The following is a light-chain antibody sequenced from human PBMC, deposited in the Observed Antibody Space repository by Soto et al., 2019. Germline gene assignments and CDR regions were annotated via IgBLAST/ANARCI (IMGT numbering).Light chain of an antibody. J-gene: IGKJ3*01. V-gene: IGKV3-20*01. CDR1: QSVSSSY. CDR3: QQYGSSPLT. CDR2: GAS. Sequence: EIVLTQSPGTLSLSPGERATLSCRASQSVSSSYLAWYQQKPGQAPRLLIYGASSWATGIPDRVSGRGSGTDFTLTISRLEPEDFAVYYCQQYGSSPLTFGPGTKVDIK.